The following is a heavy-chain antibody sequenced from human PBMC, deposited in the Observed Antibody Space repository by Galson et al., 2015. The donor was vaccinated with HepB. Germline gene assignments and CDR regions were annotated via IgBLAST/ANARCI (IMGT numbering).Heavy chain of an antibody. CDR2: IDWDDDK. Sequence: PALVKPTQTLTLTCTFSGFSLTTSGMCVNWIRQPPGKALEWLAAIDWDDDKYYSTSLKTKLTISKGTSKDQVVLTMTNMDPVDTGTYYCARIPLYGGDIDYWGQGTLVTVSS. V-gene: IGHV2-70*01. CDR3: ARIPLYGGDIDY. D-gene: IGHD4-23*01. CDR1: GFSLTTSGMC. J-gene: IGHJ4*02.